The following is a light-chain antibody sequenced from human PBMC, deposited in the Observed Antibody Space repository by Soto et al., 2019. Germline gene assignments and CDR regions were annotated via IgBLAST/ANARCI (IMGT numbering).Light chain of an antibody. J-gene: IGKJ4*01. CDR1: QSVGTY. V-gene: IGKV3-11*01. CDR3: QQRTNWPPLT. CDR2: DAS. Sequence: EIVLTQSPATLSLSPGERATLSCRASQSVGTYLAWYQQKPGQAPRLLIYDASNRATGIPARFSGSGSGTDFTLTISGLEPEHFAVYYCQQRTNWPPLTFGGGTKVEIK.